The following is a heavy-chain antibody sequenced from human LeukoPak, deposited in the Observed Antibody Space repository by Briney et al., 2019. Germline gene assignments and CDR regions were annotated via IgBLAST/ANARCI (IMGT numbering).Heavy chain of an antibody. V-gene: IGHV4-59*01. CDR3: ARVGTGTLEY. D-gene: IGHD3/OR15-3a*01. J-gene: IGHJ4*02. Sequence: SETLSLTCTVSGGSISSYYWSWNRQPPGKGLEWIGYIYYTGSTTYNPSLKSRVTISVDTSKNQFSLNLSSVTAADTAVYYCARVGTGTLEYWGQGTLVTVSS. CDR1: GGSISSYY. CDR2: IYYTGST.